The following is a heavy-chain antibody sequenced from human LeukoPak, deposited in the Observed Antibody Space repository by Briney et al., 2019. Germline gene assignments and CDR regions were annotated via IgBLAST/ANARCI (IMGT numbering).Heavy chain of an antibody. CDR2: IYSGGST. CDR1: GFTVSSNY. CDR3: ARDTGLFFPYATEARDAFDI. V-gene: IGHV3-53*01. J-gene: IGHJ3*02. Sequence: PGGSLRLSCAASGFTVSSNYMSWVRQAPGKGLGWVSVIYSGGSTYYADSVKGRFTISRDNSKNTLYLQMNSLRAEDTAVYYCARDTGLFFPYATEARDAFDIWGQGTMVTVSS. D-gene: IGHD2-2*01.